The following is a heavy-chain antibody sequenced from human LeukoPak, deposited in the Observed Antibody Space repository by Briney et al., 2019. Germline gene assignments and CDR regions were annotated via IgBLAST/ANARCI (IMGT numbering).Heavy chain of an antibody. CDR3: AKDRLGYYYGSGSHFDY. Sequence: PGGSLRLSCAASGFTFSSYAMSWVRQVPGKGLEWVSAISGSGGSTYYADSVKGRFTISRDNSKNTLYLQMNSLRAEDTAVYYCAKDRLGYYYGSGSHFDYWGQGTLVTVSS. CDR2: ISGSGGST. D-gene: IGHD3-10*01. J-gene: IGHJ4*02. V-gene: IGHV3-23*01. CDR1: GFTFSSYA.